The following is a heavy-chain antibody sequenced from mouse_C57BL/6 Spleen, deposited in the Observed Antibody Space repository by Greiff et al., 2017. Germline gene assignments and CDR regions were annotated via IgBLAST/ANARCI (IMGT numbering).Heavy chain of an antibody. CDR3: ARRYDGYFDY. CDR1: GYTFTDYY. J-gene: IGHJ2*01. Sequence: QVTLKVSGAELVRPGASVKLSCKASGYTFTDYYINWVKQRPGQGLEWIARIYPGSGNTYYNEKFKGKATLTAEKSSSTAYMQLSSLTSEDSAVYFCARRYDGYFDYWGQGTTLTVSS. D-gene: IGHD2-3*01. CDR2: IYPGSGNT. V-gene: IGHV1-76*01.